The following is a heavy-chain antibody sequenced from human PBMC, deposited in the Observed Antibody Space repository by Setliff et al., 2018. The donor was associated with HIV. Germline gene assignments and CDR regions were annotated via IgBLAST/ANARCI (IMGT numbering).Heavy chain of an antibody. CDR1: GGSISSYY. CDR2: IYYSGST. J-gene: IGHJ4*02. D-gene: IGHD5-18*01. Sequence: SEILSLTCSVSGGSISSYYWSWIRQPPGKGLEWIGYIYYSGSTNYNPSLESRVTISVDTSKNQFSLKLSSVTAADTAMYYCARHWGYSYSIDYWGQGIPVTVSS. V-gene: IGHV4-59*08. CDR3: ARHWGYSYSIDY.